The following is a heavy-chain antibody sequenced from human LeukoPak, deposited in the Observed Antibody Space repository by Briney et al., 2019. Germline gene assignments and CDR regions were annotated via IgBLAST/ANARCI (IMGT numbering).Heavy chain of an antibody. CDR3: TRGGEYGYDYADFDF. Sequence: AASVKVSCKASGFTFTTYAIHWVRQAPGQRLEWMGWINAGNGNTKYSQRIQGRVTISRDTSATTAYMELSSLRSEDTAVYYCTRGGEYGYDYADFDFWGQGTLVTVSS. J-gene: IGHJ4*02. D-gene: IGHD5-18*01. CDR1: GFTFTTYA. CDR2: INAGNGNT. V-gene: IGHV1-3*01.